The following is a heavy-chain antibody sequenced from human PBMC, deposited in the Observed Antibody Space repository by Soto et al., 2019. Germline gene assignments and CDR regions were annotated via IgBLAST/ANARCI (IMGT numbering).Heavy chain of an antibody. CDR1: GFTFSSYG. CDR3: ARNGGIVAKKIWGYYYMDV. V-gene: IGHV3-33*01. J-gene: IGHJ6*03. CDR2: IWYDGSNK. D-gene: IGHD5-12*01. Sequence: QVQLVESGGGVVQPGRSLRLSCAASGFTFSSYGMHWVRQAPGKGLEWVAVIWYDGSNKYYADSVKGRFTISRDNSKNTLYLQMNSLRAEDTAVYYCARNGGIVAKKIWGYYYMDVWGKGTTVTVSS.